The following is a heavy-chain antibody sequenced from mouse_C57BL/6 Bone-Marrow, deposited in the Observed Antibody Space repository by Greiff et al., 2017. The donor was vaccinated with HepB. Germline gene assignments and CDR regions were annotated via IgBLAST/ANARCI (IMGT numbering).Heavy chain of an antibody. CDR3: ARGGLYGNYGY. J-gene: IGHJ2*01. Sequence: QVQLKQSGAELARPGASVKLSCKASGYTFTSYGISWVKQRTGQGLEWIGEIYPRSGNTYYNEKFKGKATLTADKSSSTAYMELRSLTSEDSAVYFCARGGLYGNYGYWGQGTTLTVSS. V-gene: IGHV1-81*01. CDR2: IYPRSGNT. D-gene: IGHD2-1*01. CDR1: GYTFTSYG.